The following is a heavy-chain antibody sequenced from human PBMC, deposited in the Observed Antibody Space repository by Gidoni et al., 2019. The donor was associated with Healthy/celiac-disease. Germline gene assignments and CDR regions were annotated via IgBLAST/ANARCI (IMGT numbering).Heavy chain of an antibody. D-gene: IGHD5-18*01. CDR2: IYYSGST. CDR3: ASSGYSYGLTFDY. CDR1: GGSISSYY. Sequence: QVQLQESGTGLVKPSETLSLTCTVSGGSISSYYWRWIRQPPVKGLELIGYIYYSGSTNYHPSLKSRVTISVDTSKNQFALKLSSVTSADTAVYYCASSGYSYGLTFDYWGQGTLVTVSS. V-gene: IGHV4-59*01. J-gene: IGHJ4*02.